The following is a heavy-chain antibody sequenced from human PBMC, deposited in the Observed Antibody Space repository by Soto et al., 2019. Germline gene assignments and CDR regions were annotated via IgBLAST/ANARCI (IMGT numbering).Heavy chain of an antibody. V-gene: IGHV4-30-4*01. CDR3: AREIIPLTTDWYFDL. CDR1: GGSISGGVYY. CDR2: IFDSGST. J-gene: IGHJ2*01. Sequence: QVQLQESGPGLVKPSQTLSLTCTVSGGSISGGVYYWSWIRQPPGKGLEWIGYIFDSGSTYYNPSLKSRVTISVDTSKNQFSLRLSSVTAADTAVYYRAREIIPLTTDWYFDLWGRGTLVTVSS. D-gene: IGHD4-17*01.